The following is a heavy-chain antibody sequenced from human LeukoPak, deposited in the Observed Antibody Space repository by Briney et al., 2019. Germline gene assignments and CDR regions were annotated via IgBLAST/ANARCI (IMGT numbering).Heavy chain of an antibody. CDR3: ARRTPKSGYYFSLLNPNDY. Sequence: PSETLSLTCSVSGDSVNSNSYYWGWIRQPPGKGLEWIGSIYYSGSTYYNPSLKSRVTISIDTSKNQFSLHLRSVTAADTAVYYCARRTPKSGYYFSLLNPNDYWGQGTLVTVSS. CDR1: GDSVNSNSYY. CDR2: IYYSGST. J-gene: IGHJ4*02. V-gene: IGHV4-39*01. D-gene: IGHD3-22*01.